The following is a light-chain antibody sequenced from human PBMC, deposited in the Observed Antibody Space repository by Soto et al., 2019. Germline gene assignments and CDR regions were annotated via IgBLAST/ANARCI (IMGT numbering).Light chain of an antibody. Sequence: QSVLTQPRSVSGCPGQSVTISCTGTSSDVDGYNYVSWYQQHPGKAPKLMIYDVSERPSGVPDRFSGSKSGNTASLTISGLQAEDEADYYCCSYAGSYTSYVFGTGTKVTVL. V-gene: IGLV2-11*01. CDR3: CSYAGSYTSYV. CDR1: SSDVDGYNY. J-gene: IGLJ1*01. CDR2: DVS.